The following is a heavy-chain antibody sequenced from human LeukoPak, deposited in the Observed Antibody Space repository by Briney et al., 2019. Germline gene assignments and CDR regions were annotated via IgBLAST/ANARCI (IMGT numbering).Heavy chain of an antibody. J-gene: IGHJ4*02. Sequence: PGGSLRLSCAASGFTFSSYWMSWVRQAPGKGLEGVANIKQDGSEKYYVDSVKGRFTISRDNAKNPLYLQMNSLRAEDTAVYYCARDRLGGYSYYFDYWGQGTLVTVSS. D-gene: IGHD5-18*01. CDR3: ARDRLGGYSYYFDY. V-gene: IGHV3-7*03. CDR1: GFTFSSYW. CDR2: IKQDGSEK.